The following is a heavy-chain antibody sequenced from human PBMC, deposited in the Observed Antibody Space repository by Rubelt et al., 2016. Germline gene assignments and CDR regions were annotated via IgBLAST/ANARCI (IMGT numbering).Heavy chain of an antibody. J-gene: IGHJ4*02. CDR3: ARDGEPARAGYSSSWYVDY. D-gene: IGHD6-13*01. CDR2: IYTSGST. CDR1: GGSISSYY. V-gene: IGHV4-4*07. Sequence: QVQLQESGPGLVKPSETLSLTCTVSGGSISSYYWSWIRQPAGKGLEWIGRIYTSGSTNYNPSLKSRFTMSVDTSKNQFSLKLSSVTAADTAVYYCARDGEPARAGYSSSWYVDYRGQGTLVTVSS.